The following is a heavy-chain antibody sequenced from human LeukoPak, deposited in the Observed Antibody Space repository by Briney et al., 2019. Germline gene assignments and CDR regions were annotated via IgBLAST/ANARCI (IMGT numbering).Heavy chain of an antibody. CDR1: GGSISSYY. CDR2: IYTSGST. CDR3: ARDHSGSPYYYYYYGMDV. V-gene: IGHV4-4*07. J-gene: IGHJ6*02. Sequence: SETLSLTCTVSGGSISSYYWSWIRQPAGKGLEWIGRIYTSGSTNYNPSLKSRVTMSVDTSKNQFSLKLSSVTAADTAVYYCARDHSGSPYYYYYYGMDVWGQGTTVIVSS. D-gene: IGHD1-26*01.